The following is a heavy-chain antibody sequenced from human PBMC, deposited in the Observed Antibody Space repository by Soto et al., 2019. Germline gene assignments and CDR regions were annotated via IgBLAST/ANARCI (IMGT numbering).Heavy chain of an antibody. J-gene: IGHJ5*02. CDR1: GGSISSSSYY. Sequence: SETLSLTCTVSGGSISSSSYYWGWIRQPPGKGLEWIGSIYYSGGTYYNPSLKSRVTISVDTSKNQFSLKLTSVTAADTAVYYCARIHAVHNWFDPWGQGTLVTVS. CDR2: IYYSGGT. CDR3: ARIHAVHNWFDP. V-gene: IGHV4-39*01.